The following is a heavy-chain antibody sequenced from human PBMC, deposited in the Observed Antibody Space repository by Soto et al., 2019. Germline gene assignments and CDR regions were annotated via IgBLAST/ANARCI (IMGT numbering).Heavy chain of an antibody. J-gene: IGHJ5*02. D-gene: IGHD2-15*01. Sequence: QVQLVESGGGLDKPGGSLRLSCAASGLTFSDYYMSWIRQAPGKGLEWVSYISSSSSYTNYADSVKGRFTISRDNAKNSLDLQMNSLRSEDTAVYYCAGVLGYCSGGSCAGAWGQGTLVTVSS. V-gene: IGHV3-11*06. CDR1: GLTFSDYY. CDR2: ISSSSSYT. CDR3: AGVLGYCSGGSCAGA.